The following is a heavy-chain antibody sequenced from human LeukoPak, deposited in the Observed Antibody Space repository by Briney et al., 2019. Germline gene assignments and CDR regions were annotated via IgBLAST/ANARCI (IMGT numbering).Heavy chain of an antibody. CDR2: INSDTYSNTI. J-gene: IGHJ3*02. D-gene: IGHD3-10*01. CDR3: AKGGPERYGSGSYSSAFDI. Sequence: GGSLRLSCAASGFTLSTYSMNWVRQAPGKGLEWISYINSDTYSNTIHYADTVKGRFTISRDNSKNTLYLQMNSLRAEDTAVYYCAKGGPERYGSGSYSSAFDIWGQGTMVTVSS. CDR1: GFTLSTYS. V-gene: IGHV3-48*01.